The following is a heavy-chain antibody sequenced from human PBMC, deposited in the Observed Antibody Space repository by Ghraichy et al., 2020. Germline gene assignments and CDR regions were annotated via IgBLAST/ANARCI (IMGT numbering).Heavy chain of an antibody. J-gene: IGHJ3*02. CDR1: GGSISSSSYY. CDR3: ARHVWEGSGWSEAVNAFDI. CDR2: IYYSGST. Sequence: SETLSLTCTVSGGSISSSSYYWGWIRQPPGKGLEWIGSIYYSGSTYYNPSLKSRVTISVDTSKNQFSLKLSSVTAADTAVYYCARHVWEGSGWSEAVNAFDIWGQGTMVTVSS. D-gene: IGHD6-19*01. V-gene: IGHV4-39*01.